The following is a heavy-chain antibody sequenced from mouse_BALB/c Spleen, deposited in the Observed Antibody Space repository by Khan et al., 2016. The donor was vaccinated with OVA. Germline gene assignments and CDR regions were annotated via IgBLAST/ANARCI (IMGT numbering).Heavy chain of an antibody. D-gene: IGHD1-2*01. V-gene: IGHV1-26*01. Sequence: IQLVQSGPDLVKPGASVKISCKASGYSFTVYYMSWVKQSHGKSLEWIGRVNPNTDNTNYNQEFKGKATLTVDKSSNTAYMELRSLTSEDSAVYFCAGGYGFFASWGQGTVVTVSA. J-gene: IGHJ3*01. CDR1: GYSFTVYY. CDR3: AGGYGFFAS. CDR2: VNPNTDNT.